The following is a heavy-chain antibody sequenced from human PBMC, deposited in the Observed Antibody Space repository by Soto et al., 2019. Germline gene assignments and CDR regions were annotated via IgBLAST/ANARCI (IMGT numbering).Heavy chain of an antibody. V-gene: IGHV3-21*01. J-gene: IGHJ4*02. CDR2: ISSSSSYI. Sequence: EVQLVESGGGLVKPGGSLRLSCAASGFTFSSYSMNWVRQAPGKGLEWVSSISSSSSYIYYADSVRGRFTISRDNAKNSLYLQMNSMRAEDTAVYYCAGGYSGYVDFDYWGQGTLVTVSS. CDR3: AGGYSGYVDFDY. D-gene: IGHD5-12*01. CDR1: GFTFSSYS.